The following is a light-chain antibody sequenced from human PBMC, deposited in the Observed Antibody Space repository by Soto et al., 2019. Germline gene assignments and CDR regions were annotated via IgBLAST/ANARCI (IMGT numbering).Light chain of an antibody. J-gene: IGKJ2*01. CDR2: GAS. V-gene: IGKV1-9*01. CDR3: QQVNNYPYT. Sequence: IPLTQSPSSLSASVGDRVTITCRASHGVSSYLAWYQQNPGKAPRPLIYGASTLQTGVPSRFSGSGSGTDFTLTISSLQPEDFATYYCQQVNNYPYTFGQGTKLEI. CDR1: HGVSSY.